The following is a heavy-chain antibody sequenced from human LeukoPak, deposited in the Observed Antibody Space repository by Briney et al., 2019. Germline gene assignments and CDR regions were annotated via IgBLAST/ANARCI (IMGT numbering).Heavy chain of an antibody. CDR3: AKAVRYCSGGSCQYYYYYMDV. D-gene: IGHD2-15*01. Sequence: GGSLRLSCAASRFTFSSYAMSWVRQAPGTGLEWVSAISGSGGSTYYADAVNGRFTISRDNSKNTLYLQMNSLRAEDTAVYYCAKAVRYCSGGSCQYYYYYMDVWGKGTTVTVSS. CDR2: ISGSGGST. CDR1: RFTFSSYA. V-gene: IGHV3-23*01. J-gene: IGHJ6*03.